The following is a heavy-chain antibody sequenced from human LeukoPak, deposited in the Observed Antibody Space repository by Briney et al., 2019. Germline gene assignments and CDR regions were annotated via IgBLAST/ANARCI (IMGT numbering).Heavy chain of an antibody. CDR2: ISSRSSYI. V-gene: IGHV3-21*01. J-gene: IGHJ4*02. CDR1: GFTFSSYT. CDR3: ARALGYFDY. D-gene: IGHD6-6*01. Sequence: PGGSLRLSCAASGFTFSSYTMSWVRQAPGKGLEWVSSISSRSSYIYSADSVKGRFTISRDNAKNSLYLQMNSLRAEDTAVYYCARALGYFDYWGQGTLVTVSS.